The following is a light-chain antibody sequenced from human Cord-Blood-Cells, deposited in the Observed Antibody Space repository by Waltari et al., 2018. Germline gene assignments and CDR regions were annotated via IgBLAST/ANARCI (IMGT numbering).Light chain of an antibody. V-gene: IGKV3-15*01. CDR2: GAS. CDR3: QQYNNWPPWT. J-gene: IGKJ1*01. CDR1: QSVSSN. Sequence: EIVMTQSPATLSVSPGERATLSCRASQSVSSNLAWYHQNPGQAPRPLIYGASTRATGIPARFSGSGSGTEFTLTISSLQSEDFAVYYCQQYNNWPPWTFGQGTKVEIK.